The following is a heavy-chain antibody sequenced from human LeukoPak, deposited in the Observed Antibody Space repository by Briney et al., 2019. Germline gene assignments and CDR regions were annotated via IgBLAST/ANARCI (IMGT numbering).Heavy chain of an antibody. J-gene: IGHJ4*02. CDR2: IYPGDSDI. D-gene: IGHD6-19*01. V-gene: IGHV5-51*01. CDR3: ARSSSYGSSGWDGTRGPLGY. CDR1: GYSFTNYW. Sequence: GESLKISCKGSGYSFTNYWIGWVRQMPGKGLEWMGIIYPGDSDIRYSPSFQGQVTISADKSISTAYLQWSSLKASDTAMYYCARSSSYGSSGWDGTRGPLGYWGQGTLVTVSS.